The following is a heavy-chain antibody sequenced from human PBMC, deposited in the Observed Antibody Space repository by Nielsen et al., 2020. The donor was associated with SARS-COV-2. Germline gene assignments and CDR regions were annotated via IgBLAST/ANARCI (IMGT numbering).Heavy chain of an antibody. CDR3: ARDPYGDSRRGIDV. Sequence: GESLKISCAASGFTFSSYGMHWVRQAPGKGLEWVAVIWYDGSNKYYADPVKGRFTISRDNSKNTLYLQMNSLRPEDTAVYYCARDPYGDSRRGIDVWGRGTTVTVSS. CDR1: GFTFSSYG. D-gene: IGHD4-17*01. V-gene: IGHV3-33*08. J-gene: IGHJ6*02. CDR2: IWYDGSNK.